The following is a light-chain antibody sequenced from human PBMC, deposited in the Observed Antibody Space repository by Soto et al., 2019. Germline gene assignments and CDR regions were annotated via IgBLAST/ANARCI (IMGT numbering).Light chain of an antibody. Sequence: DIQLTQSPSFLSSSVGDRVTVTCRASQGVNSYLVWYQQKPGKAPQLLIYTASTLQSGVPSRFSGSGSGTEFTLTITSLQPEDVAAYYCQQLYTSPLTFGGGTKVEIK. CDR2: TAS. CDR1: QGVNSY. J-gene: IGKJ4*01. CDR3: QQLYTSPLT. V-gene: IGKV1-9*01.